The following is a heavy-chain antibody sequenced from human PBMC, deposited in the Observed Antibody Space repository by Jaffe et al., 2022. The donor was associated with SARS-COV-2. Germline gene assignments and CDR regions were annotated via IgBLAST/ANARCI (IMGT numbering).Heavy chain of an antibody. CDR2: IKSKTDGGTT. D-gene: IGHD3-22*01. J-gene: IGHJ6*02. Sequence: EVQLVESGGGLVEPGGSLRLSCAASGFTFTNAWMSWVRQVPGKGLEWVGRIKSKTDGGTTDYAAPVKGRFTLSRDDSKNTLYLQMNSLKIEDTAVYYCTTDFSSFGGRYYYDSSYGMDVWGQGTTVTVSS. CDR1: GFTFTNAW. CDR3: TTDFSSFGGRYYYDSSYGMDV. V-gene: IGHV3-15*01.